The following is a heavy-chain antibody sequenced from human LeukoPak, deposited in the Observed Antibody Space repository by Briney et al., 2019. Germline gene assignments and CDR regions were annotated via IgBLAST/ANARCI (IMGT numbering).Heavy chain of an antibody. D-gene: IGHD1-26*01. CDR3: ATVRWVGGSGYYFDY. V-gene: IGHV4-59*01. Sequence: SETLSLTCTVSGGSISNYFWSWIRQAPGKGLEYIGFIYYSGNTNYNPSFKSRVTISVDTSKKQFSLKLSSVTAADTAVYYCATVRWVGGSGYYFDYWGQGTLVTVSS. CDR2: IYYSGNT. CDR1: GGSISNYF. J-gene: IGHJ4*02.